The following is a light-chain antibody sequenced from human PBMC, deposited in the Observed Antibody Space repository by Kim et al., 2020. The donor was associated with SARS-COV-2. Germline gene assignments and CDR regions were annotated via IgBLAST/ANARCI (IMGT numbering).Light chain of an antibody. J-gene: IGLJ3*02. Sequence: GQSVTISCSGSSSNIGSNYVYWYQQLPGTAPKLLIYRNNQRPSGFPDRFSGSKSGTSASLAISGLRSEDEADYYCAAWDDSLSAWVFGGGTQLTVL. CDR3: AAWDDSLSAWV. CDR2: RNN. V-gene: IGLV1-47*01. CDR1: SSNIGSNY.